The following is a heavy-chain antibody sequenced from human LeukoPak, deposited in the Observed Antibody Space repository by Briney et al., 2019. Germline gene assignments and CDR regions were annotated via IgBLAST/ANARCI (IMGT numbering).Heavy chain of an antibody. CDR2: INPNSGGT. V-gene: IGHV1-2*02. CDR3: ARGGYSGYDFDY. J-gene: IGHJ4*02. Sequence: GASVKVSCKASGYTFTGYYMHWLRQALGQGLEGMGWINPNSGGTNYAQKFQSRVTMTRDTSISTAYMELSRLRSDDTAVYYCARGGYSGYDFDYWGQGTLVTVSS. D-gene: IGHD5-12*01. CDR1: GYTFTGYY.